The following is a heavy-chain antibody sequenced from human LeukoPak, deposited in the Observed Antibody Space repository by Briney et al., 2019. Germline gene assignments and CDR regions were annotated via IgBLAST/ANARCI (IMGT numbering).Heavy chain of an antibody. CDR3: TRDSRIGFRFDP. CDR2: IYSSGSA. V-gene: IGHV4-61*02. D-gene: IGHD3-22*01. J-gene: IGHJ5*02. CDR1: GGSINTGSYS. Sequence: KPSETLSLTCTVSGGSINTGSYSWTWIRQPAGKGLEWIGRIYSSGSANYNPSLKSRVAISIDIFKNQFSLKLSSVTAADTAFYYCTRDSRIGFRFDPWGQGTLVTVSS.